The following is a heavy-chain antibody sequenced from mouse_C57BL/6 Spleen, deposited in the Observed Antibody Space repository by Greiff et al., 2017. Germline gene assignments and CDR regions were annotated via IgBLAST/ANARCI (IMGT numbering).Heavy chain of an antibody. CDR1: GFTFSSYG. CDR2: ISSGGSYT. Sequence: EVKLVESGGDLVKPGGSLKLSCAVSGFTFSSYGMSWVRQTPDKRLEWVATISSGGSYTYYPDSVKGRFTISRDNAKNTLYLQMSSLKSEDTAMYYCARQHGSSPYYFDYWGQGTTLTVSS. D-gene: IGHD1-1*01. CDR3: ARQHGSSPYYFDY. V-gene: IGHV5-6*01. J-gene: IGHJ2*01.